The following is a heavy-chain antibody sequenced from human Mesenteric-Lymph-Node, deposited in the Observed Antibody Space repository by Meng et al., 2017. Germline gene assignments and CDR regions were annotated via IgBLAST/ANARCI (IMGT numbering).Heavy chain of an antibody. CDR1: GFTFSDHY. CDR3: ARGAMVTKGIDY. Sequence: GGSLRLSCAASGFTFSDHYMDWVRQAPGKGLVWVSHIKGDGSYSKYADSVEGRFTVSRDNAKNTLYLQMDSLRDEDSAVYFCARGAMVTKGIDYWGQGTLVTVSS. CDR2: IKGDGSYS. D-gene: IGHD4-17*01. J-gene: IGHJ4*02. V-gene: IGHV3-74*01.